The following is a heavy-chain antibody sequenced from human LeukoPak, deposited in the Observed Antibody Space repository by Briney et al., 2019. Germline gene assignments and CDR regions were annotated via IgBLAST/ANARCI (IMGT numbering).Heavy chain of an antibody. D-gene: IGHD3-10*01. J-gene: IGHJ5*02. V-gene: IGHV4-59*12. CDR2: IYGSGST. Sequence: TSETLSLTCTVSGGSISSYYWSWIRQPPGKGLEWIGHIYGSGSTNYNPSLKSRVTMSVDTSKNQFSLRLSSVNAADTAVYFCAREGTSGGLNWLDPWGQGTLVTVSS. CDR1: GGSISSYY. CDR3: AREGTSGGLNWLDP.